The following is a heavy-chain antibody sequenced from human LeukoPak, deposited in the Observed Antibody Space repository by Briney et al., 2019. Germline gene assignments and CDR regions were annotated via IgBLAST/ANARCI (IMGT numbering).Heavy chain of an antibody. CDR1: GFTFSGSA. V-gene: IGHV3-73*01. CDR3: TRHLRDIVVVPAAISGVDV. Sequence: GGSLRLSCAASGFTFSGSAMHWVRQASGKGLEWVGRIRSKANSYATAYAASVKGRFTISRDDSKNTAYLQMNSLKTEDTAVYYCTRHLRDIVVVPAAISGVDVWGKGTTVTVPS. J-gene: IGHJ6*04. CDR2: IRSKANSYAT. D-gene: IGHD2-2*01.